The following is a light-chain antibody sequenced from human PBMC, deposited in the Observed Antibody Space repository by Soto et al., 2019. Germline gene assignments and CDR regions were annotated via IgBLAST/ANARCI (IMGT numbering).Light chain of an antibody. CDR3: QQVNSHPRT. Sequence: DIQLTQSPSFLSASVGDRVTITCRASQGISSYLAWYQQKPGKAPKLLIYAASTLQSGVPSRFSVSGSGTEFPITISSLQPEDVATYYCQQVNSHPRTFGGGTKVEIK. CDR2: AAS. J-gene: IGKJ4*01. CDR1: QGISSY. V-gene: IGKV1-9*01.